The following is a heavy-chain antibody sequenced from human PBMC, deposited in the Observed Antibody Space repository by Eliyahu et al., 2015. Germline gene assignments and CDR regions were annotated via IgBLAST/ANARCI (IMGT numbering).Heavy chain of an antibody. CDR3: ARDHDYSGNYLED. CDR1: GFXFSDSA. V-gene: IGHV3-33*08. Sequence: QVRLVESGGGVVQPGRSXXLSCSAXGFXFSDSAMHWVRQAPGKGLGWVAIIWYDGSNQYYADSVKGRFTISRDNSKNTVSLQMNSLRGEDTAIYYCARDHDYSGNYLEDWGQGTLVAVSS. CDR2: IWYDGSNQ. J-gene: IGHJ4*02. D-gene: IGHD4-23*01.